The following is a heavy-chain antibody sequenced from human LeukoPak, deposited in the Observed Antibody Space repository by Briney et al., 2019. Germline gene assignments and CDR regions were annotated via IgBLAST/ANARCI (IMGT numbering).Heavy chain of an antibody. CDR3: ARDLPYSSSWESINY. D-gene: IGHD6-13*01. V-gene: IGHV1-18*01. CDR2: ISTYNGNT. CDR1: GYTFTSYG. J-gene: IGHJ4*02. Sequence: ASVKVSCKASGYTFTSYGISWVRQAPGQGLEWMGWISTYNGNTNYAQKIQGRVTMTTDTSTRTAYMELRSLRSGDTAVYYCARDLPYSSSWESINYWGQGTLVTVSS.